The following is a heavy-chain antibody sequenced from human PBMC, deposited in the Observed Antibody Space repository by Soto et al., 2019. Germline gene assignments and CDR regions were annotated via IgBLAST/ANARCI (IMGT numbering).Heavy chain of an antibody. D-gene: IGHD4-17*01. CDR3: ARDSTVTAVDWFDP. V-gene: IGHV3-21*01. CDR1: GFTFSSYS. CDR2: ISSSSSYI. J-gene: IGHJ5*02. Sequence: EVQLVESGGGLVKPGGSPRLSCAASGFTFSSYSMNWVRQAPGKGLEWVSSISSSSSYIYYADSVKGRFTISRDNAKNSLYLQMNSLRAEDTAVYYCARDSTVTAVDWFDPWGQGTLVTVSS.